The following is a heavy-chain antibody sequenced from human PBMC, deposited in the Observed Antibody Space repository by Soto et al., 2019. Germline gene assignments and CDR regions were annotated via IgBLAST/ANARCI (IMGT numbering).Heavy chain of an antibody. J-gene: IGHJ4*02. CDR3: AAGPVRGGYSLDY. CDR1: GFTFTRSA. D-gene: IGHD5-12*01. V-gene: IGHV1-58*01. CDR2: IVVGSGNT. Sequence: SVKVSCKASGFTFTRSAVHWVRQARGQRLEWIGWIVVGSGNTNYAQKFQERVTITRDMSTSTAYMELSSLRSEDTAVYYCAAGPVRGGYSLDYWGQATLVTGSS.